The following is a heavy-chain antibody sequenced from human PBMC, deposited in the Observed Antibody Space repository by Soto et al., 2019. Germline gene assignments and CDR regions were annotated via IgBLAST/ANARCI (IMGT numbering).Heavy chain of an antibody. CDR3: ATMGTPVTGLYYFDY. J-gene: IGHJ4*02. CDR2: ISYSGTT. D-gene: IGHD4-17*01. Sequence: QVQLQESGPGLVKPSQTLSLTCTVSGGSISSGNDYWSWIRQPPGKGLEWIGFISYSGTTHYSASLRSRVSISVDTSKNQFSLDLSSVTAADTAVYYCATMGTPVTGLYYFDYWGQGTLVTVSS. CDR1: GGSISSGNDY. V-gene: IGHV4-30-4*01.